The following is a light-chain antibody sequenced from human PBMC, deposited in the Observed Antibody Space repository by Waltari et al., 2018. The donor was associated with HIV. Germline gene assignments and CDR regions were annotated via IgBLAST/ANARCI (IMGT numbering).Light chain of an antibody. CDR1: QGIKNY. J-gene: IGKJ5*01. CDR2: SAS. Sequence: DIQLTPSPAFLSASVGARVTITCRVSQGIKNYLAWYQQKPGKAPNLLIYSASTLQSGVPSRFSGSGSGTEFTLTISSLQPEDFATYWCQQLDPYPITFGQGTRLEIK. V-gene: IGKV1-9*01. CDR3: QQLDPYPIT.